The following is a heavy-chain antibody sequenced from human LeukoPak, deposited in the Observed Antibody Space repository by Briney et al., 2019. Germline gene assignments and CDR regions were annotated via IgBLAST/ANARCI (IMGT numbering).Heavy chain of an antibody. CDR3: ARKPTLISPFDY. J-gene: IGHJ4*02. D-gene: IGHD4-11*01. V-gene: IGHV5-51*01. Sequence: GESLKISCKSSGYTFTSHYIAWVRQMPGKGLEWIGIIYPGDSDSRYSPSFQGQVTISADKSISTAYLQWSSLKASDTAMYYCARKPTLISPFDYWGQGTLVTVSS. CDR1: GYTFTSHY. CDR2: IYPGDSDS.